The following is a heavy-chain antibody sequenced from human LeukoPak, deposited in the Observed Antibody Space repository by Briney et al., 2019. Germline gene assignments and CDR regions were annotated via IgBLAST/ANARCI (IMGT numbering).Heavy chain of an antibody. J-gene: IGHJ4*02. Sequence: GGSLRLSCAASGFTVSSNYMSWVRQAPGKGLEWVSVIYSGGSTYYADSVKGRFTISRDDSKNTLYLQMNSLRAEDTAVYYCASSSTWYYFDYWGQGTLVTVSS. D-gene: IGHD6-19*01. CDR1: GFTVSSNY. CDR3: ASSSTWYYFDY. CDR2: IYSGGST. V-gene: IGHV3-66*01.